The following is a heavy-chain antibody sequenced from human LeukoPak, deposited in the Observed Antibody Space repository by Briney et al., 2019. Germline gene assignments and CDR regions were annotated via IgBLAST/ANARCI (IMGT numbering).Heavy chain of an antibody. J-gene: IGHJ4*02. Sequence: GGSLRLSCAASGFTFSSYGMHWVRQAPGKGLEWVAVISYDGSNKYYADSVKGRFTISRDNSKNTLCLQMNSLRAEDTAVYFCAKDYSASQLVPLYYFNCWGQGSLVTVSS. D-gene: IGHD6-6*01. V-gene: IGHV3-30*18. CDR3: AKDYSASQLVPLYYFNC. CDR2: ISYDGSNK. CDR1: GFTFSSYG.